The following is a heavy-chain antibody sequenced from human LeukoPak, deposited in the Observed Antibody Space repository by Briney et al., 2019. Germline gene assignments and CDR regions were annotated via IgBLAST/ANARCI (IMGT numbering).Heavy chain of an antibody. V-gene: IGHV3-53*01. D-gene: IGHD3-10*01. CDR1: GLTVSSNC. J-gene: IGHJ4*02. Sequence: GGSLRLSCAASGLTVSSNCMSWVRQAPGKGLEWVSFIYSGGNTYYADSVKGRFTISRDNARNSVYLQMNSLRAEDTAVYYCARRLGTYYYGSGSYYPIDYWGQGTLVTVSS. CDR2: IYSGGNT. CDR3: ARRLGTYYYGSGSYYPIDY.